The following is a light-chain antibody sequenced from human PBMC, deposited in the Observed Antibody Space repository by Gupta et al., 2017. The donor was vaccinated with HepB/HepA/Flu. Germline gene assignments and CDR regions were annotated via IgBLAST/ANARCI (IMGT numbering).Light chain of an antibody. V-gene: IGLV3-1*01. J-gene: IGLJ2*01. CDR3: QAWDSSTVV. CDR1: KLGDKY. Sequence: YDLPQHPPVSVSPDQPASTTCSGDKLGDKYACWYQQKPGQSPVLVIYQDSKRPSGIPERFSGSNSGNTATLTINGTQAMDEADYYCQAWDSSTVVFGGGTKLTVL. CDR2: QDS.